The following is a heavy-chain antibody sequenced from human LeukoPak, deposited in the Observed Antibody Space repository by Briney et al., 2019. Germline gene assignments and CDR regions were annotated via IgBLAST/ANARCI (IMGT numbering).Heavy chain of an antibody. J-gene: IGHJ4*02. D-gene: IGHD6-19*01. V-gene: IGHV3-21*01. CDR2: ISSSSSYI. Sequence: GGSLRLSCAASGFTFSSYSMNWVRQAPGKGLEWVSSISSSSSYIYYADSVKGRFTISRDNAKNSLYLQMNSLRVEDTAVYYCAFNSGYSSAWSPDYWGQGTLVTVSS. CDR3: AFNSGYSSAWSPDY. CDR1: GFTFSSYS.